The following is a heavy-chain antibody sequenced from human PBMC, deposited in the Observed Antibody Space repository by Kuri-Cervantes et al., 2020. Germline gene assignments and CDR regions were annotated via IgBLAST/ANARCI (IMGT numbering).Heavy chain of an antibody. J-gene: IGHJ5*02. CDR1: GYTFTSYY. D-gene: IGHD2-15*01. CDR3: AGQELPCSGGSCYWFDP. CDR2: INPSGGST. Sequence: ASVKVSCKASGYTFTSYYMHWVRQAPGQGLEWMGIINPSGGSTSYAQKFQGRVTMTRDTSTSTVYMELSSLRSEDTAVYYCAGQELPCSGGSCYWFDPWGQGTLVTVSS. V-gene: IGHV1-46*01.